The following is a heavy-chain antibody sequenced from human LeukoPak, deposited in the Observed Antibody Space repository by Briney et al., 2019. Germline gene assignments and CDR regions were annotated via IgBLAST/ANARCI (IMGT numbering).Heavy chain of an antibody. Sequence: GGSLRLSCAASGFTFSSYWMHWVRQAPGKGLVWVSRINTDGSITDYADSVKGRFTISRDNAKNTLYLQMNSLRAEDTAVYYCARVRYCSSTSCYYGMDVWGQGTTVTVSS. CDR2: INTDGSIT. V-gene: IGHV3-74*01. D-gene: IGHD2-2*01. CDR3: ARVRYCSSTSCYYGMDV. CDR1: GFTFSSYW. J-gene: IGHJ6*02.